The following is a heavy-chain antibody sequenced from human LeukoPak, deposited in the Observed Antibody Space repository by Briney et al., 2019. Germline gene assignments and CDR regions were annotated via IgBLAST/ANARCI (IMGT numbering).Heavy chain of an antibody. Sequence: ASVKVSCKASGYTFTDYYMHWVRQAPGQGLEWMGWINPNRGGTNYAQKFQGRVTMTRDTSISTVYMELSRLRSDDTAVYYCARLVSGPDRDYWGQGTLVTVSS. J-gene: IGHJ4*02. CDR3: ARLVSGPDRDY. V-gene: IGHV1-2*02. CDR2: INPNRGGT. CDR1: GYTFTDYY. D-gene: IGHD6-19*01.